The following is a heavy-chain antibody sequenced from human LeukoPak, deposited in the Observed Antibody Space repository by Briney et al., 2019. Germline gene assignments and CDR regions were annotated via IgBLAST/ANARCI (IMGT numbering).Heavy chain of an antibody. J-gene: IGHJ4*02. V-gene: IGHV3-21*01. CDR3: ARDHGCSSTSCYRRYFDY. CDR2: ISSSSSYI. CDR1: GFTFSSYS. D-gene: IGHD2-2*02. Sequence: AGGSLRLSCAASGFTFSSYSMNWVRQAPGKGLEWVSSISSSSSYIYYADSVKGRFTISRDNAKNSLYLQMNSLRAEDTAVYYCARDHGCSSTSCYRRYFDYWGQGTLVTVSS.